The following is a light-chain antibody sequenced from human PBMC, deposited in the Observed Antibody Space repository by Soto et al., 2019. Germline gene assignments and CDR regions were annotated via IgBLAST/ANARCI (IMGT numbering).Light chain of an antibody. CDR2: DFT. CDR1: TGDFNDFDS. Sequence: QAVLGQPASVSGSPGQAITISCTGPTGDFNDFDSVSWYQHRPGEAPELKILDFTYRPSGVSERFSGSRSGSAASLTISGLQAEAEADYYCVSYRDPGTYVFGPGTKVTVL. V-gene: IGLV2-14*03. CDR3: VSYRDPGTYV. J-gene: IGLJ1*01.